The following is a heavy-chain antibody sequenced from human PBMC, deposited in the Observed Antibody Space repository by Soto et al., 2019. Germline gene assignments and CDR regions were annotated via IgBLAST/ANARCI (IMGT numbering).Heavy chain of an antibody. Sequence: QVQLVESGGGVVQPGRSLRLSSAASGFTFSSYGMHWVRQAPGKGLEWVAVISYDGSNKYYADSVKGRFTISRDNSKNTLYLQMNSLRAEDTAVYYCAKDRVASGSSRPDYWGQGTLVTVSS. D-gene: IGHD1-26*01. CDR1: GFTFSSYG. CDR3: AKDRVASGSSRPDY. V-gene: IGHV3-30*18. J-gene: IGHJ4*02. CDR2: ISYDGSNK.